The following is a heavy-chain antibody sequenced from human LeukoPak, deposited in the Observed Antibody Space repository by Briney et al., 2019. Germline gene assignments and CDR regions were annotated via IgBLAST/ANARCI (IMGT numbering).Heavy chain of an antibody. Sequence: PSETLSLTCTVSGGSISSYHWSWIRQPPGKGLEWIGSIYHSGSTYYNPSLKSRVTISVDTSKNQFSLKLSSVTAADTAVYYCARGVVVITGGDYYFDYWGQGTLVTVSS. CDR3: ARGVVVITGGDYYFDY. D-gene: IGHD3-22*01. V-gene: IGHV4-38-2*02. J-gene: IGHJ4*02. CDR2: IYHSGST. CDR1: GGSISSYH.